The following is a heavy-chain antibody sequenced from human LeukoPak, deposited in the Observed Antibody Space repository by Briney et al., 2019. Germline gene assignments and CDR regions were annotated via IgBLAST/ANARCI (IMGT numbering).Heavy chain of an antibody. V-gene: IGHV3-48*02. Sequence: GGSLRLSCAASGFTFSSYTMHWVRQAPGKGLEWISSISGGSSTIYYADSVKGRFTISRDNARNSLYLQMNSLRDEDTAVYYCAGVSESGWYYFDYWGQGTLVTVSS. CDR2: ISGGSSTI. J-gene: IGHJ4*02. CDR3: AGVSESGWYYFDY. CDR1: GFTFSSYT. D-gene: IGHD6-19*01.